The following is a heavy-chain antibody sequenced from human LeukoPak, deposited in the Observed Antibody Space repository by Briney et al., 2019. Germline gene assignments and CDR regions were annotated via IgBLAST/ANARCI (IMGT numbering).Heavy chain of an antibody. V-gene: IGHV3-30*03. CDR1: GFTFSSYG. J-gene: IGHJ4*02. CDR3: TSGRDGYNY. D-gene: IGHD5-24*01. CDR2: ISYDGSNK. Sequence: GGSLRLSCAASGFTFSSYGMHWVRQAPGKGLEWVAVISYDGSNKYYADSVKGRFTISRDNSKNTLYLQMNSLRAEDTAVYYCTSGRDGYNYWGQGTLVTVSS.